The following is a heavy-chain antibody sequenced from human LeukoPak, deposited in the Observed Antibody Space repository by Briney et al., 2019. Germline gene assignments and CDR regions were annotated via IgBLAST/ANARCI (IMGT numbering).Heavy chain of an antibody. Sequence: SSETLSLTFTVSGGSISIYYWSWVRQPPGKGLEWIGYIYNSGSTTYNPSLKSRATISVDTSKNQFSLKLTSMTAADTAFYYCVRDRELHYWGQGILVTVSS. D-gene: IGHD1-7*01. CDR1: GGSISIYY. CDR3: VRDRELHY. V-gene: IGHV4-59*01. J-gene: IGHJ4*02. CDR2: IYNSGST.